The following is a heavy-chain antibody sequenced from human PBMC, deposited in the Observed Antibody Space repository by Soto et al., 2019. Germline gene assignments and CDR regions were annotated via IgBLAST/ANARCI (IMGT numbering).Heavy chain of an antibody. CDR1: GCSISRYY. J-gene: IGHJ6*01. Sequence: ETLYLTCTVSGCSISRYYWNWLLQPPGKGLEWIGYIYYSGSTNYNPSLKSRVTMSVDTPKNQFSLKLSSVTAADTAVYYCARCGYYPDCHYRDRLDVWGQGTTVTGS. D-gene: IGHD3-3*01. CDR2: IYYSGST. V-gene: IGHV4-59*01. CDR3: ARCGYYPDCHYRDRLDV.